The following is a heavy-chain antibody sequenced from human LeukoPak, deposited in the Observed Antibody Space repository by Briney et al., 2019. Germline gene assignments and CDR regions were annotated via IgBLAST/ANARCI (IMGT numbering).Heavy chain of an antibody. Sequence: GGSLRLSCAASGFTFSSYSMNWVRQAPGKGLEWVSSISSSSSYIYYADSVKGRFTISRDNAKNSPYLQMNSLRAEDTAVYYCARDSRYCSSTSCYTYYYGMDVWGQGTTVTVSS. CDR3: ARDSRYCSSTSCYTYYYGMDV. CDR2: ISSSSSYI. CDR1: GFTFSSYS. D-gene: IGHD2-2*02. J-gene: IGHJ6*02. V-gene: IGHV3-21*01.